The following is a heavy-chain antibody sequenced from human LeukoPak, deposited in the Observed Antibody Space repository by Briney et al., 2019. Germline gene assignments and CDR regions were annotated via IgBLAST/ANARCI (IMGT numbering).Heavy chain of an antibody. D-gene: IGHD4-23*01. CDR3: ARRGTYGGVSALDY. J-gene: IGHJ4*02. Sequence: AASVKVSCKASGYTFTSYGISWVRQAPGQGLEWMGIINPSDGSTSYTQKFQGRVTMTRDTSTSTVYMELSSLRSEDTAVYYCARRGTYGGVSALDYWGQGAHVTVSS. V-gene: IGHV1-46*01. CDR2: INPSDGST. CDR1: GYTFTSYG.